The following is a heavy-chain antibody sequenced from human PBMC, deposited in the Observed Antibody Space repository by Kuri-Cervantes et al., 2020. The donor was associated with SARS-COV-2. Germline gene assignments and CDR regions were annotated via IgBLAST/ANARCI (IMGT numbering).Heavy chain of an antibody. J-gene: IGHJ4*02. V-gene: IGHV4-61*05. CDR1: GGSISSSSYY. CDR3: AREFGGSCYY. CDR2: IYYSGST. Sequence: SETLSLTCTVSGGSISSSSYYWGWVRQPPGKGLEWIGYIYYSGSTNYSPSLKSRVTISVDTSKNQFSLKLSSVTAADTAVYYCAREFGGSCYYWGQGTLVTVSS. D-gene: IGHD2-15*01.